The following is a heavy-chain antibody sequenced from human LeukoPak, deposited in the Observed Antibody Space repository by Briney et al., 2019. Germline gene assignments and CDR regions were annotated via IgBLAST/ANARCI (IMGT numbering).Heavy chain of an antibody. D-gene: IGHD3-10*01. J-gene: IGHJ3*02. Sequence: SSGTLSLTCAVSGGSISSSNWWSWVRQPPGKGLEWIGEIYHSGSTNYNPSLKSRVTISVDKSKNQFSLKLSSVTAADTAVYYCARDSWFGELPYAFDIWGQGTMVTVSS. V-gene: IGHV4-4*02. CDR3: ARDSWFGELPYAFDI. CDR2: IYHSGST. CDR1: GGSISSSNW.